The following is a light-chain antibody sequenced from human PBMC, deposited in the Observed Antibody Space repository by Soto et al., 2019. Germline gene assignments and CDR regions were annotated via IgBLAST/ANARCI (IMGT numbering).Light chain of an antibody. Sequence: EIVMTQSPATLSVSPGERATLSCRASQSVNSDLAWYQQKPGQAPRLLIYGASTRATDVPARFSGSGSGTEFTLTISSLQSEDVAVYYCQQHNNWPTFGQGTKVEIK. V-gene: IGKV3-15*01. CDR2: GAS. CDR3: QQHNNWPT. J-gene: IGKJ1*01. CDR1: QSVNSD.